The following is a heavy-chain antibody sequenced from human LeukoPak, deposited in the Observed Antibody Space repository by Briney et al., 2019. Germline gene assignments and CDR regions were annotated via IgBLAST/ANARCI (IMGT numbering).Heavy chain of an antibody. D-gene: IGHD3-22*01. J-gene: IGHJ4*02. CDR3: AKDRVTMIVVREVNDY. Sequence: GGSLRLSCAASGFTFSSYAMHWVRQAPGKGLEWVAVISYDGSNKYYADSVKGRFTISRDNSKNTLYLQMNSLRAEDTAVYYCAKDRVTMIVVREVNDYWGQGTLVTVSS. V-gene: IGHV3-30-3*01. CDR1: GFTFSSYA. CDR2: ISYDGSNK.